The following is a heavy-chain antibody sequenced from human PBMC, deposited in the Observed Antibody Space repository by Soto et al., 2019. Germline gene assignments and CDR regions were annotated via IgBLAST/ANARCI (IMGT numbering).Heavy chain of an antibody. CDR1: GFSVTDS. CDR3: ARVVGLHPHTWFDP. V-gene: IGHV3-11*01. CDR2: ISDRDSTI. Sequence: QVQVVESGGGLVKPGGSLRLSCEVSGFSVTDSMSWIRQAPGKGLEWVAYISDRDSTIFYADSVRGRFTISRDSAQNSLFLEMDSLRVDDTAIYYCARVVGLHPHTWFDPWGQGTLVTVSS. J-gene: IGHJ5*02.